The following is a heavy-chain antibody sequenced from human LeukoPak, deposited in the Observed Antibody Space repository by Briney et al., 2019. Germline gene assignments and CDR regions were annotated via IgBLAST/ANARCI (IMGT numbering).Heavy chain of an antibody. CDR2: IYTSGST. D-gene: IGHD3-3*01. J-gene: IGHJ4*02. CDR1: GGSISSYY. V-gene: IGHV4-4*07. Sequence: PSETLSLTCTVSGGSISSYYWSWIRQPAGKGLEWIGRIYTSGSTNYNPSLKSRVTMSVDTSKNQFSLKLSSVTAADTAVYYCASTYYDFWSGYRGRDFDYWGQGTLVTVSS. CDR3: ASTYYDFWSGYRGRDFDY.